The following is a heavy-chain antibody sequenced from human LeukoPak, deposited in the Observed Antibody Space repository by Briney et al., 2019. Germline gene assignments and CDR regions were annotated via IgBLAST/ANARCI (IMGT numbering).Heavy chain of an antibody. Sequence: GGSLRLSCAASGFTVSSYAMHWVRQPIGKGLEWVSALGIAGDTFYPGSVKGRFTISRENAKNSLYLQMNSLRVEDTAMYYCARQKQSHGNFDYWGQGTLVTVSS. J-gene: IGHJ4*02. D-gene: IGHD1-26*01. CDR2: LGIAGDT. CDR1: GFTVSSYA. V-gene: IGHV3-13*01. CDR3: ARQKQSHGNFDY.